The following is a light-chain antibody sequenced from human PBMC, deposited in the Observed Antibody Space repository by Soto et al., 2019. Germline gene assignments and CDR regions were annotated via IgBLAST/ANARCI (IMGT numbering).Light chain of an antibody. Sequence: IRMTQSPSSFSASTGDRVTITCRASQTISIFFNWYQQKPGKAPKLLVYGSSTLQGGVPSRFSGSGSGTDFTLTISRLQPEDFATYYCKRSYGSPPSTCGQGTKVDIK. CDR2: GSS. CDR3: KRSYGSPPST. CDR1: QTISIF. V-gene: IGKV1-39*01. J-gene: IGKJ1*01.